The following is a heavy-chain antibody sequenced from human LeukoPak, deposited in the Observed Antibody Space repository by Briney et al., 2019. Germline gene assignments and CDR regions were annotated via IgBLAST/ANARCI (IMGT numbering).Heavy chain of an antibody. CDR2: IYTSGST. Sequence: PSQTLSLTCTVSGGSINSGSYYWSWIRQPAGKGLEWIGRIYTSGSTNYNPPLKSRVTISVDTSKNQFSLRLSSVTAADTAVYYCARCYYYDNSGYYRGVDYWGQGTLVTVSS. CDR1: GGSINSGSYY. J-gene: IGHJ4*02. D-gene: IGHD3-22*01. CDR3: ARCYYYDNSGYYRGVDY. V-gene: IGHV4-61*02.